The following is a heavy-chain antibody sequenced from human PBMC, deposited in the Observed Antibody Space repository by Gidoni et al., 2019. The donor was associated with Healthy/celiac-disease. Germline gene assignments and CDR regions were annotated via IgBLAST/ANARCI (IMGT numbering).Heavy chain of an antibody. J-gene: IGHJ4*02. V-gene: IGHV4-59*01. D-gene: IGHD1-26*01. CDR2: IYYSGST. CDR1: GGPISSYY. Sequence: QVQLQESGPGLVKPSETLSLTCTVSGGPISSYYWSWIRQPPGKGLEWIGYIYYSGSTNYNPSLKSRVTISVDTSKNQFSLKLSSVTAADTAVYYCARGAYSGSYSHFDYWGQGTLVTVSS. CDR3: ARGAYSGSYSHFDY.